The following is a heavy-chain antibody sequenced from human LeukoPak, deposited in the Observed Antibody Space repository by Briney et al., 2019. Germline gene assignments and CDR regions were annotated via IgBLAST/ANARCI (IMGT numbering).Heavy chain of an antibody. J-gene: IGHJ4*02. D-gene: IGHD1-26*01. Sequence: GGSLRLSCVGPGFTFGSNGMHWVRQAPGKGLEWVAVIYYDGSEQYYADSVKGRFTISRDNSKNTLYLQMNSLRVEDTATYHCARWGAGRTADYWGQGTQVTVYS. CDR3: ARWGAGRTADY. CDR2: IYYDGSEQ. V-gene: IGHV3-33*01. CDR1: GFTFGSNG.